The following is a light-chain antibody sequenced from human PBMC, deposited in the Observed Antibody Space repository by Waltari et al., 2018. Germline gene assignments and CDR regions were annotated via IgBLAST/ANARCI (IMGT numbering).Light chain of an antibody. Sequence: KFMLTQPPSVSESPGKTVTISCTGRGGSIAPNYVRWDQQRPGSAPILLIFEDYQRPSGIPGRFSGSIDTSSNSASLTISGLKTEDEADYFCQSYDRTDWVFGGGTKLTVL. CDR1: GGSIAPNY. J-gene: IGLJ3*02. CDR3: QSYDRTDWV. CDR2: EDY. V-gene: IGLV6-57*02.